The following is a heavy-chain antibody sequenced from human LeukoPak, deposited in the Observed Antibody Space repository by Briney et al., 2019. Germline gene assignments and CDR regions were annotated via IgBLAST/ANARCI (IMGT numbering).Heavy chain of an antibody. V-gene: IGHV4-61*02. D-gene: IGHD6-19*01. CDR3: ARDEAGTSWY. CDR1: GGSISSGSYY. CDR2: IYTSGST. Sequence: SEILSLTCTVSGGSISSGSYYWSWIRQPAGKGLEWIGRIYTSGSTNYNPSLKSRVTISLDTSKNQFSLKLSSVTAADTAVYYCARDEAGTSWYWGQGTLVTVSS. J-gene: IGHJ4*02.